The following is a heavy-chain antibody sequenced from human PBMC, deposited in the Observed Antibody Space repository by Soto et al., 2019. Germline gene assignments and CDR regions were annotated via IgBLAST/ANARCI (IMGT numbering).Heavy chain of an antibody. CDR1: GGSFSGYY. CDR3: ARCRGCSGGSCYPHLGY. J-gene: IGHJ4*02. Sequence: SLTCAVYGGSFSGYYWSWIRQPPGKGLEWIGEINHSGSTNYNPSLKSRVTISVDTSKNQFSLKLSSVTAADTAVYYCARCRGCSGGSCYPHLGYWGQGTLVTVSS. V-gene: IGHV4-34*01. D-gene: IGHD2-15*01. CDR2: INHSGST.